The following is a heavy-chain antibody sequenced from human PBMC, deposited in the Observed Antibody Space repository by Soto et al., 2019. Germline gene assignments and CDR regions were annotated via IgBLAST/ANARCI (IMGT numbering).Heavy chain of an antibody. CDR2: VKGDGRDT. D-gene: IGHD6-19*01. CDR3: ARAQWLADDAFDI. V-gene: IGHV3-74*01. Sequence: PGGSLRLSCASSVFTFITYWMHWVRQAPGKGLVWVSRVKGDGRDTTYADSVKGRFTISRDNTKNTLYLQMNSLRPEDTAVYYCARAQWLADDAFDIWGHGTMVTVS. CDR1: VFTFITYW. J-gene: IGHJ3*02.